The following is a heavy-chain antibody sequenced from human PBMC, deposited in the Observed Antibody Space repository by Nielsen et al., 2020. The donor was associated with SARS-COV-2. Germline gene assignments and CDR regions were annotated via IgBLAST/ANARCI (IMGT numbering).Heavy chain of an antibody. D-gene: IGHD1-20*01. CDR3: ARQGYNWNPRGDGMDV. J-gene: IGHJ6*02. CDR1: GYSFTSYW. CDR2: IYPGYSDT. Sequence: GESLKISCKGSGYSFTSYWIGWVRQLPGKGLEWMGIIYPGYSDTRYRPSFQGQVTISANKSISTAYLQWSSLKASDTAMYYCARQGYNWNPRGDGMDVWGQGTTVTVSS. V-gene: IGHV5-51*01.